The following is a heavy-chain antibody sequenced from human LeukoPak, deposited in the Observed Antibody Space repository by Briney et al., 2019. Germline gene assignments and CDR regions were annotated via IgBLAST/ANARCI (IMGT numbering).Heavy chain of an antibody. D-gene: IGHD2-15*01. CDR2: IYSSGST. CDR3: ARDSCSGNSWYRESQFDS. V-gene: IGHV4-4*07. CDR1: GGSISNYF. Sequence: SETLSLTCIVSGGSISNYFWSWIRQPAGEGLEWIGRIYSSGSTSYSPSLRSRVTMSVDTSKNQFSLKLSYVTAADTAVYYCARDSCSGNSWYRESQFDSWGQGPLVTVSS. J-gene: IGHJ4*02.